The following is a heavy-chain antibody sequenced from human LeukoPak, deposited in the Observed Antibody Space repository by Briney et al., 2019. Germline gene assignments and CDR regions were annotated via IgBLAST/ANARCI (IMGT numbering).Heavy chain of an antibody. Sequence: GGSLRLSCAASGFTFSSYSMNWVRQAPGKGLEWVSSISSSSSYIYYADSVKGRFTISRDNAKNSLYLQMNSLRAEDTAVYYCARAVDYYGSGSYVFDYWGQGTLVTVSS. CDR1: GFTFSSYS. D-gene: IGHD3-10*01. CDR3: ARAVDYYGSGSYVFDY. CDR2: ISSSSSYI. J-gene: IGHJ4*02. V-gene: IGHV3-21*01.